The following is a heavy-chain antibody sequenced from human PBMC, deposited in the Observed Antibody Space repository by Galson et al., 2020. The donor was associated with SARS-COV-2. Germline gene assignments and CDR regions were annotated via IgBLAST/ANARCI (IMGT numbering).Heavy chain of an antibody. J-gene: IGHJ6*02. D-gene: IGHD5-12*01. V-gene: IGHV1-69*01. CDR2: IIPIFGTA. CDR1: GGTFSSYA. CDR3: ARVGRGYDFNYYGMDV. Sequence: KISCKASGGTFSSYAISWVRQAPGQGLEWMGGIIPIFGTANYAQKFQGRVTMTADESTRTDYMELSSLRSEDTAVYYCARVGRGYDFNYYGMDVWGQGTTVTVSS.